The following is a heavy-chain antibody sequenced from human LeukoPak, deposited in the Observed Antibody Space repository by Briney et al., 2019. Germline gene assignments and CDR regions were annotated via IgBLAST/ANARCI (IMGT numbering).Heavy chain of an antibody. CDR2: INWNGGSK. Sequence: GGSLRLSRAASGFTFDDYGMSWVRQAPGKGLEWVSGINWNGGSKGYADSMKGRFTISRDNAKNSLYLQMNSLRAEDTALYYCARDVLRFCSSTSCYASWSYWGQGTLVTVSS. CDR3: ARDVLRFCSSTSCYASWSY. D-gene: IGHD2-2*01. V-gene: IGHV3-20*04. CDR1: GFTFDDYG. J-gene: IGHJ4*02.